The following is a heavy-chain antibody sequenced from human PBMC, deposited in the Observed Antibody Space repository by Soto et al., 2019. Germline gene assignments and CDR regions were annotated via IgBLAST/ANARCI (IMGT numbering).Heavy chain of an antibody. J-gene: IGHJ4*02. CDR1: GFIFGNYA. CDR3: SKRDFVLGRKSFYFFDF. CDR2: VTGSGGST. Sequence: EVQLLESGGASVQPGGSLRLSCAASGFIFGNYAMTWVRQAPGKGLEWVSAVTGSGGSTYYADSVKGRFSISRDNSKNKLHSAINPLGSQEPAVYYCSKRDFVLGRKSFYFFDFLGQGTLVTVSS. V-gene: IGHV3-23*01. D-gene: IGHD3-16*01.